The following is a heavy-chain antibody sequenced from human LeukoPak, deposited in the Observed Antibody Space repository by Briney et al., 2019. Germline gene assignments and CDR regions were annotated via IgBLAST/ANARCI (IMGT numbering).Heavy chain of an antibody. D-gene: IGHD5-24*01. V-gene: IGHV3-7*01. CDR3: ARGRTWLQFAHGDY. CDR2: IKQDGSEK. Sequence: GGSLRLSCAASGFTFSSYWMSWVRQAPGKGLEWVANIKQDGSEKYYVDSVKGRFTISRDNAKNSLYLQMNSLRAEDTAVYYCARGRTWLQFAHGDYWGQGTLVTVSS. J-gene: IGHJ4*02. CDR1: GFTFSSYW.